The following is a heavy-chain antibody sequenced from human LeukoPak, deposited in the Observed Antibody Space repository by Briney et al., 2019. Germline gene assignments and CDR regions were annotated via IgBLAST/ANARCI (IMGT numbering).Heavy chain of an antibody. Sequence: SETLSLTCTVSGASINSNYWGWIRQPPGKGLEWIGSIYHSGSTYYNPSLKSRVTISVDTSKNQFSLKLSSVTAADTAVYYCARVPRGGLDYWGQGTLVTVSS. CDR1: GASINSNY. V-gene: IGHV4-38-2*02. CDR2: IYHSGST. CDR3: ARVPRGGLDY. J-gene: IGHJ4*02. D-gene: IGHD2-15*01.